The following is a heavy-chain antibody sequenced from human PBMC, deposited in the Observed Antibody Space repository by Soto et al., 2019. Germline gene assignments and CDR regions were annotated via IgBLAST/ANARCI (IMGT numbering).Heavy chain of an antibody. V-gene: IGHV4-59*01. CDR2: IYYSGST. CDR1: GGSISSYF. Sequence: PSETLSLTCTVSGGSISSYFWAWIRQPPGKGLGWIGNIYYSGSTNYSPSLKSRVTISLDMSKNQFSLKLSSVTAADTAIYYCARLGEYSSSWTYYYAMDVWGQGTTVTVSS. D-gene: IGHD6-6*01. J-gene: IGHJ6*02. CDR3: ARLGEYSSSWTYYYAMDV.